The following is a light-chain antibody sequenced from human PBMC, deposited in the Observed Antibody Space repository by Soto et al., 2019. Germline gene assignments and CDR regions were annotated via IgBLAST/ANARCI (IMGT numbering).Light chain of an antibody. J-gene: IGKJ4*01. CDR3: QQRINWPLT. CDR1: QSLTNN. CDR2: DAS. V-gene: IGKV3-11*01. Sequence: EIGLTQSPATLSLSPGDRATLSCRASQSLTNNLVWYQQKAGQAPRLLIYDASNRAAGIPARFSGSGSGTDFTLTISSLEPEDFAVYYCQQRINWPLTFGGGTKVEIK.